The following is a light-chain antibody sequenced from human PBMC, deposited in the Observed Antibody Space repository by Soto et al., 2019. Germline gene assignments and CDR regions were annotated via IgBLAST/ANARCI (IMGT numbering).Light chain of an antibody. V-gene: IGKV1-39*01. CDR2: AAS. J-gene: IGKJ1*01. Sequence: DIQMTQSPSSLSASVGDRVTITCRASENIARYLNWYQQRPGKAPELMISAASSLQSGVPSRFSGGGSGTDFTLTLSSLQPEDFATYYYQQSYSNPRTFGQGTKVEIK. CDR3: QQSYSNPRT. CDR1: ENIARY.